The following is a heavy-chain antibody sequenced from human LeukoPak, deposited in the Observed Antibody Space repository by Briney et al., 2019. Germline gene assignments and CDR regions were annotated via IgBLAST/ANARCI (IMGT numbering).Heavy chain of an antibody. Sequence: PSETLSLTCAVYGGSFSGYYWSWIRQPPGKGLEWIGEINHSGSTNYNPSLKSRVTISVDTSKNQFSLKLSSVTAADTAVYYCARGSGDYGSSGSPSYFDYWGQGTLVTVSS. CDR2: INHSGST. CDR3: ARGSGDYGSSGSPSYFDY. D-gene: IGHD3-22*01. CDR1: GGSFSGYY. V-gene: IGHV4-34*01. J-gene: IGHJ4*02.